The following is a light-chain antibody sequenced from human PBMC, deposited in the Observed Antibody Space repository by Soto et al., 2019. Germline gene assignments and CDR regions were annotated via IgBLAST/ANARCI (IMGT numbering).Light chain of an antibody. J-gene: IGKJ5*01. CDR1: QSISSY. Sequence: EIVLTQSPATLSLSPGERATLSCRASQSISSYLAWYQQKPGQAPRLLIHDASNRATGIPARFSGSGSGTDFTLTISSLEPEDFAVYYCQQRSNWPPITFGQATRLEIK. V-gene: IGKV3-11*01. CDR2: DAS. CDR3: QQRSNWPPIT.